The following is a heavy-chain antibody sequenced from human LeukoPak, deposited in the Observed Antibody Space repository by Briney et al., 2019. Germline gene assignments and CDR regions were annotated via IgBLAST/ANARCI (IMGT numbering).Heavy chain of an antibody. CDR3: AGDKGSGWTFDY. V-gene: IGHV3-21*01. Sequence: WGSLRLSCAASGFTFSSYSMNWVRQAPGKGLQWASSISSSSSYIYYADSVKGRFTISRDNAKNSLYLQMNSLRAEDTAVYYCAGDKGSGWTFDYWAREPWSPSPQ. CDR2: ISSSSSYI. CDR1: GFTFSSYS. J-gene: IGHJ4*02. D-gene: IGHD6-19*01.